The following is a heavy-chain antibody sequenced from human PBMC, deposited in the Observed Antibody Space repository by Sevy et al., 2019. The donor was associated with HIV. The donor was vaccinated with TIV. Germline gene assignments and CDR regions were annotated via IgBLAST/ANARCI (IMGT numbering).Heavy chain of an antibody. V-gene: IGHV1-2*02. J-gene: IGHJ5*02. D-gene: IGHD3-3*01. CDR2: INPNSGDT. Sequence: ASVKVSCKASGYTFTAYYIHWVRQAPGQGLEYMGWINPNSGDTNYAQNFQGRVTMTSDTSISTVYMDLNRLRSDDTAVYYCARVPTIFTEVNWFDPWGQGTLGTVSS. CDR3: ARVPTIFTEVNWFDP. CDR1: GYTFTAYY.